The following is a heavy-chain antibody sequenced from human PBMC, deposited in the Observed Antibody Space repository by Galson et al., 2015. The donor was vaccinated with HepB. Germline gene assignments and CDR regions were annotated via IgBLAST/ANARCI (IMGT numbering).Heavy chain of an antibody. J-gene: IGHJ6*03. CDR3: ARARYCSSTSCYRRGGHYMDV. V-gene: IGHV3-48*02. Sequence: SLRLSCAASGFTFSSYSMNWVRQAPGKGLEWVSYISSSSSTIYYADSVKGRFTISRDNAKNSLYLQMNSLRDEDTAVYYCARARYCSSTSCYRRGGHYMDVWGKGTTVTVSS. D-gene: IGHD2-2*02. CDR1: GFTFSSYS. CDR2: ISSSSSTI.